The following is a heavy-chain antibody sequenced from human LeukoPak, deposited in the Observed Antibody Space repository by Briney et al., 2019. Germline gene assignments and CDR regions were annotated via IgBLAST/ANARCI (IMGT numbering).Heavy chain of an antibody. Sequence: SETLSLTCAVYGGSFSIYYWSWIRQPPGKGLELIGEIHHDGSTNYNPSLKSRVTISVDTSKNQFSLKLSSVTAADTAVYYCARGPYYYDSSGYHYWGQGTLVTVSS. CDR3: ARGPYYYDSSGYHY. CDR2: IHHDGST. J-gene: IGHJ4*02. V-gene: IGHV4-34*01. D-gene: IGHD3-22*01. CDR1: GGSFSIYY.